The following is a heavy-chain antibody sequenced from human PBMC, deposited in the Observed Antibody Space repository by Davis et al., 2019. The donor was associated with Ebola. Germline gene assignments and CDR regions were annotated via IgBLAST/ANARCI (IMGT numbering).Heavy chain of an antibody. CDR3: SIGVYYTGSGSLMDYFDY. V-gene: IGHV3-49*03. Sequence: GGSLRLSCATSGFTFRDYPMSWFRQALGKGLEWVGFIRSEAYGGTPEYDSSVAGSFIISRDDSKAIAYLQINSLKIEYTAVDYCSIGVYYTGSGSLMDYFDYWGQGTLVTVSS. D-gene: IGHD3-10*01. CDR2: IRSEAYGGTP. CDR1: GFTFRDYP. J-gene: IGHJ4*02.